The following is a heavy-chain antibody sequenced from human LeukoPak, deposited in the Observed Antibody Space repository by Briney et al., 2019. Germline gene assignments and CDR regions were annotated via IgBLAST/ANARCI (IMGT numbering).Heavy chain of an antibody. J-gene: IGHJ6*03. CDR1: GGSISSYY. CDR3: ARRGKYSSGWYYYYYYMDV. Sequence: SETLSLTCTVSGGSISSYYWSWIRQPPGKGLEWIGEINHSGSTNYNPSLKSRVTISVDTSKNQFSLKLSSVTAADTAVYYCARRGKYSSGWYYYYYYMDVWGKGTTVTVCS. CDR2: INHSGST. V-gene: IGHV4-34*01. D-gene: IGHD6-19*01.